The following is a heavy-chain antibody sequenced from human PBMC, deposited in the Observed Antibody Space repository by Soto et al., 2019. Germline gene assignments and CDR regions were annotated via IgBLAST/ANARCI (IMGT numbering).Heavy chain of an antibody. J-gene: IGHJ4*02. CDR3: AHSRITMVRGVISLDY. Sequence: QITLKESGPTLVKPTQTLTLACTFSGFSLSASGVGVGWIRQPPGKALEWLALIYWDDDKRYSPSLKSRLTITEDTSKNQVVLTMTNMAPVDTATYYSAHSRITMVRGVISLDYWGQGTLVTVSS. CDR2: IYWDDDK. V-gene: IGHV2-5*02. CDR1: GFSLSASGVG. D-gene: IGHD3-10*01.